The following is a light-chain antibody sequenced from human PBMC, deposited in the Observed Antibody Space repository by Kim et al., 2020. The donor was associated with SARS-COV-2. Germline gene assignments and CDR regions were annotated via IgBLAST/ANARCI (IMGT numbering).Light chain of an antibody. CDR3: QQYNSYSYT. J-gene: IGKJ1*01. CDR2: KAS. Sequence: DIQMTQSPSTLSASVGDRVTITCRASQSINNWLAWYHQKPGKAPKLLIYKASTLKSGVPSRFSGSGSGTEFTLTISSLQPDDFATYYCQQYNSYSYTFGQGTKVDIK. V-gene: IGKV1-5*03. CDR1: QSINNW.